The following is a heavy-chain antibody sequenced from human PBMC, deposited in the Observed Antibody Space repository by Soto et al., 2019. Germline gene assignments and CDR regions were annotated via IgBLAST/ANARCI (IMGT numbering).Heavy chain of an antibody. J-gene: IGHJ6*01. CDR2: ISYDGSNK. Sequence: GGSLRLSCPASGFTFNSSAMHWVRQAPDKGLEWVAVISYDGSNKYYADSVKGRLTISRDKSKTTLYLQMNSLRAEGAAVYYCARGSSARYYYCGMDFWGQGTTVTVYS. D-gene: IGHD3-10*01. CDR3: ARGSSARYYYCGMDF. CDR1: GFTFNSSA. V-gene: IGHV3-30-3*01.